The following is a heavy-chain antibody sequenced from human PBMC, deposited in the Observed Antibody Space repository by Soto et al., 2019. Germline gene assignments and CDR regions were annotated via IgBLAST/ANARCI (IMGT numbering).Heavy chain of an antibody. CDR3: ARDPWVGQLGGGYYYYGMDV. CDR2: INPSGGST. CDR1: GYTFTSYY. J-gene: IGHJ6*02. V-gene: IGHV1-46*01. Sequence: GASVKVSCKASGYTFTSYYMHWVRQAPGQGLEWMGIINPSGGSTSYAQKFQGRVTMTRDTSTSTVYMELSSLRSEDTAVYYCARDPWVGQLGGGYYYYGMDVWGQGTTVTVSS. D-gene: IGHD6-6*01.